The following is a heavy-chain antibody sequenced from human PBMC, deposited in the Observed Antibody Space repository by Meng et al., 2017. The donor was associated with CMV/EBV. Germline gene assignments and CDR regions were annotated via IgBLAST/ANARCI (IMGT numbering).Heavy chain of an antibody. Sequence: GGSLRLSCAASGFTFSDYYMSWIRQAPGKGLEWVSYISSSGSTIYYADSVKGRFTISRDNAKNSLYLQMNSLRAEDTAVYYCARENYCSSTSCPDYYYGMDVWGQGTTGTVSS. D-gene: IGHD2-2*01. CDR1: GFTFSDYY. J-gene: IGHJ6*02. CDR2: ISSSGSTI. CDR3: ARENYCSSTSCPDYYYGMDV. V-gene: IGHV3-11*04.